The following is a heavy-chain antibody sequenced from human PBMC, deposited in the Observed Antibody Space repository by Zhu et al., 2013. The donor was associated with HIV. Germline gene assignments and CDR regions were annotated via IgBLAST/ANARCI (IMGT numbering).Heavy chain of an antibody. J-gene: IGHJ4*02. Sequence: QVQLVQSGAEVKRPGSSVKVSCKASGGTFSDYNFSWVRQAPGQGLEWMGWITPMFGTVYYAQKFQGRITITADESTSTSYMELYSLTSEDTALYSCARSRGDITIVPAALWDFDYWGQGTLVTVSP. CDR1: GGTFSDYN. D-gene: IGHD3-10*01. CDR3: ARSRGDITIVPAALWDFDY. V-gene: IGHV1-69*01. CDR2: ITPMFGTV.